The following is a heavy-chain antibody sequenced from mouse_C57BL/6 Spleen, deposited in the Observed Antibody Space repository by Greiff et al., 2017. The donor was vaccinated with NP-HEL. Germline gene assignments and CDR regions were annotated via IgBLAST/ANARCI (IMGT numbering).Heavy chain of an antibody. D-gene: IGHD2-4*01. Sequence: VQLQQPGAELVKPGASVKLSCKASGYTFTSYWMHWVKQRPGPGLEWIGLIHPNSGSTNYNEKFKSKATLTVDKSSSTAYMQLSSLTSEDSAVYYCARIYDYDGYYAMDYWGQGTSVTVSS. CDR1: GYTFTSYW. J-gene: IGHJ4*01. V-gene: IGHV1-64*01. CDR3: ARIYDYDGYYAMDY. CDR2: IHPNSGST.